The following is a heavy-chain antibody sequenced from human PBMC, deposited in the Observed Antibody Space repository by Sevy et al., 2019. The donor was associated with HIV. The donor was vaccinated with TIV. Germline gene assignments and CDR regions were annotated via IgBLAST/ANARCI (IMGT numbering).Heavy chain of an antibody. CDR3: AKTSLGLWRGWFDP. CDR1: GFTFSSYW. Sequence: GGSLRLSCAASGFTFSSYWMYWVRQAPGKGLVWVSRINGDGSSTTYADSVKGRFTISRDNAKNTLYLQMNSLRAEDTAVYYCAKTSLGLWRGWFDPWGQGTLVTVSS. J-gene: IGHJ5*02. V-gene: IGHV3-74*01. D-gene: IGHD2-21*01. CDR2: INGDGSST.